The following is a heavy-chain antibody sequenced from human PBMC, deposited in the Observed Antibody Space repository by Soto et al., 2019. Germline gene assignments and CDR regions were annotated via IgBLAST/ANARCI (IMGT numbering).Heavy chain of an antibody. V-gene: IGHV1-2*02. J-gene: IGHJ4*02. Sequence: ASVKVSCKASGYTCTVYYMHCVLQSAGQGLEWMGWINPNSGGTNYAQKFQGRVTMTRDTSISTAYMELSRLRSDDTALYYCARSTLTGYYNPFDYWGQGTLVTVPQ. D-gene: IGHD3-9*01. CDR2: INPNSGGT. CDR3: ARSTLTGYYNPFDY. CDR1: GYTCTVYY.